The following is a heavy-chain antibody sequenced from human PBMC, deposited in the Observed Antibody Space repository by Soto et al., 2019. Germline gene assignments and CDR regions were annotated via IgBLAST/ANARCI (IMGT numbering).Heavy chain of an antibody. Sequence: GGSLRLSCAASGFTFSDYYMSWIRQAPGKGLEWVSYISSSSSYTNYADSVKGRFTISRDNAKNSLYLQMNSLRAEDTAVYYCARDRILYDYVWGSNWFDPWGQGTLVTV. D-gene: IGHD3-16*01. V-gene: IGHV3-11*06. CDR2: ISSSSSYT. CDR1: GFTFSDYY. CDR3: ARDRILYDYVWGSNWFDP. J-gene: IGHJ5*02.